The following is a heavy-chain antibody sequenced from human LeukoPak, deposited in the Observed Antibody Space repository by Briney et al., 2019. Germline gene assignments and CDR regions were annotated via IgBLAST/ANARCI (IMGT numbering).Heavy chain of an antibody. CDR1: GFTFGDYV. Sequence: GGSLRLSCTASGFTFGDYVMSWVRQAPGKGLEWVGFIRSKGYGGTTEYAAPVKGRVTISRDDSKSIAYLQMNSLQTEDTAVYYCNWWLPPLDYWGQGTLVTVSS. D-gene: IGHD2-8*02. J-gene: IGHJ4*02. CDR3: NWWLPPLDY. V-gene: IGHV3-49*04. CDR2: IRSKGYGGTT.